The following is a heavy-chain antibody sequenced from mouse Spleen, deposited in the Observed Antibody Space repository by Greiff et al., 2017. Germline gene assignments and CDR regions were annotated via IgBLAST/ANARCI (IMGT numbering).Heavy chain of an antibody. D-gene: IGHD2-4*01. CDR1: GYTFPSYY. CDR2: IYPGNVNT. Sequence: VQLQQSGPELVKPGASVRISCKASGYTFPSYYIHWVKQRPGQGLEWIGWIYPGNVNTKYNEKFKGKATLTADKSSSTAYMQLSSLTSEDSAVYFCARQGFYYDYDDAMDYWGQGTSVTVSS. J-gene: IGHJ4*01. CDR3: ARQGFYYDYDDAMDY. V-gene: IGHV1S56*01.